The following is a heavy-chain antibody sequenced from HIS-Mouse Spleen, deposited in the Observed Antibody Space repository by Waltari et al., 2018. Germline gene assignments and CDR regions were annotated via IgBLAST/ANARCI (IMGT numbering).Heavy chain of an antibody. D-gene: IGHD3-10*01. CDR2: IDYSRST. J-gene: IGHJ4*02. V-gene: IGHV4-39*07. CDR3: ARGRRYYGSGSYGSFDY. Sequence: QLQLQESGPGLVKPSETLSLTCTVSGGSISSSSYYWGWIRQPPGKGLEWIGGIDYSRSTNYTPSLKRRVTRSVDTSKNQFSLKLSSVTAADTAVYYCARGRRYYGSGSYGSFDYWGQGTLVTVSS. CDR1: GGSISSSSYY.